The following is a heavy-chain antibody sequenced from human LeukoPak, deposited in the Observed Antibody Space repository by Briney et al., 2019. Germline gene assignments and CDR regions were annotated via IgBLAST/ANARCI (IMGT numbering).Heavy chain of an antibody. D-gene: IGHD2/OR15-2a*01. CDR2: INTHTGNP. CDR1: GYTFTSYY. Sequence: ASVKVSCKASGYTFTSYYMHWVRQAPGQGLEYMGWINTHTGNPSYAQGFTGRFVFSLDTSVSTAYLQISSLKAEDTAVYYCARDPNIRAFDYWGQGTPVTVSS. V-gene: IGHV7-4-1*02. J-gene: IGHJ4*02. CDR3: ARDPNIRAFDY.